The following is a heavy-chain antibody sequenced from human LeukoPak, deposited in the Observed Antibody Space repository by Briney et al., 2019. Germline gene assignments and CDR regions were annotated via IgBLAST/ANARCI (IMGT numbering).Heavy chain of an antibody. V-gene: IGHV1-2*02. Sequence: ASVKVSCKASGYTFTGYYMHWVRQAPGQGLEWMGWINPNSGGTNYAQKFQGRVTMTRDTSISTAYMELSRLRSDDTAVYYCARLDTVVPAGEDYWGQGTLVSVSS. CDR2: INPNSGGT. J-gene: IGHJ4*02. D-gene: IGHD2-2*01. CDR3: ARLDTVVPAGEDY. CDR1: GYTFTGYY.